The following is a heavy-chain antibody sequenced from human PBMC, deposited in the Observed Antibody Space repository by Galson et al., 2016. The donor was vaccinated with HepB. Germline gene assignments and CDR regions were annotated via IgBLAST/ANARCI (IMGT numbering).Heavy chain of an antibody. J-gene: IGHJ5*02. Sequence: SLRLSCAASGFTFSSYSMTWVRQAPGKGLGWISSIDSSANFMYYADSVKGRFTVSRDNAKNSLYLQMNSLRAEDTAVYYCARGCTRCSTNWFDPWGQGTLVTVSS. D-gene: IGHD2-2*02. CDR3: ARGCTRCSTNWFDP. V-gene: IGHV3-21*01. CDR1: GFTFSSYS. CDR2: IDSSANFM.